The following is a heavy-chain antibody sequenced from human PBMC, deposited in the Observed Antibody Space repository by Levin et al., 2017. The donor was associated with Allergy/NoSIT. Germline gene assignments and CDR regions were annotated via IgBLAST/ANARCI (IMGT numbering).Heavy chain of an antibody. V-gene: IGHV3-23*01. D-gene: IGHD3-9*01. CDR1: GFTFSSYA. Sequence: GESLKISCAASGFTFSSYAMSWVRQAPGKGLEWVSAISGSGGSTYYADSVKGRFTISRDNSKNTLYLQMNSLRAEDTAVYYCAKDPGEVWLVGGGLIDYWGQGTLVTVSS. CDR2: ISGSGGST. CDR3: AKDPGEVWLVGGGLIDY. J-gene: IGHJ4*02.